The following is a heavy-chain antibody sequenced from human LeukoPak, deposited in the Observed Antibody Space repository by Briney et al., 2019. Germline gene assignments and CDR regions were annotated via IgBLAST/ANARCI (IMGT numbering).Heavy chain of an antibody. CDR3: ARVVVRDANNYKDY. CDR1: GYTFTSYD. V-gene: IGHV1-2*02. CDR2: IIPIFGTA. Sequence: GASVKVSCKASGYTFTSYDINWVRQVTGQGLEWMGGIIPIFGTANYAQKFQGRVTMTRDTSISTAYMELSRLRSDDTAVYYCARVVVRDANNYKDYWGQGTLVTVSS. J-gene: IGHJ4*02. D-gene: IGHD5-24*01.